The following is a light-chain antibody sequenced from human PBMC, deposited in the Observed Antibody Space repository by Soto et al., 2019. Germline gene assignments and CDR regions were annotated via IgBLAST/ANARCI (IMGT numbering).Light chain of an antibody. V-gene: IGKV3-20*01. CDR2: GAS. CDR3: QHYYTAPRGT. J-gene: IGKJ1*01. Sequence: EIVLTQSPGTLSLSPGERATLSCRASQSVSNRYLAWYQQKPGQAPRLLIYGASSRATGIPDRFSGSGSGADFTLTISRLEPEDFAVYYCQHYYTAPRGTFGQGTKVEIK. CDR1: QSVSNRY.